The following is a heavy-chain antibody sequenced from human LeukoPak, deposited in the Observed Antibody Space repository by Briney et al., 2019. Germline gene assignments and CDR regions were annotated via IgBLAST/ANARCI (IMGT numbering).Heavy chain of an antibody. CDR3: ARIGGSGSYSGHYFDH. CDR1: GFTFSTYW. J-gene: IGHJ4*02. CDR2: ISTDGSVT. D-gene: IGHD3-10*01. Sequence: GGSLRLSCAASGFTFSTYWMHWVRRAPGKGLVWVSRISTDGSVTSYADSVKGRFTISRDNAKNTMYLQMNSLRAEDTAVHYCARIGGSGSYSGHYFDHWGQGTLVTVSS. V-gene: IGHV3-74*01.